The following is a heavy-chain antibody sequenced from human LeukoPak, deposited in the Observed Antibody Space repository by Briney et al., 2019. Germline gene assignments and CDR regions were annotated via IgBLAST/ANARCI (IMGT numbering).Heavy chain of an antibody. V-gene: IGHV1-69*05. CDR2: IIPIFGTA. CDR3: ARAAAVEMANLYYFDY. Sequence: ASVKVSCKASGGTFSSYAISWVRQAPGQGLEWMAGIIPIFGTANYAQKFQGRVTITTDESTSTAYMELSSLRSEDTAVYYCARAAAVEMANLYYFDYWGQGTLVTVSS. J-gene: IGHJ4*02. D-gene: IGHD5-24*01. CDR1: GGTFSSYA.